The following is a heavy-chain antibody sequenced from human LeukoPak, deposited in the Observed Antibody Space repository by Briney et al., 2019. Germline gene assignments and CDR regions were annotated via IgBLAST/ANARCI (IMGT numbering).Heavy chain of an antibody. D-gene: IGHD2-15*01. CDR1: GFTFSSHA. J-gene: IGHJ6*02. CDR3: ARDWGSGYCSGYSCPTPTV. CDR2: ISYDGSNK. V-gene: IGHV3-30-3*01. Sequence: QSGGSLRLSCAASGFTFSSHAMHWVRQAPGKGLEWVAIISYDGSNKYYADSVKGRFTISRDNSKNTLYLEMNSLRPEDTAVYYCARDWGSGYCSGYSCPTPTVWGQGTTVTVSS.